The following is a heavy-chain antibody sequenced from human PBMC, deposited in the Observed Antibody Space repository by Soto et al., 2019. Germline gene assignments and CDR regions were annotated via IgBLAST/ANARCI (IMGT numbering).Heavy chain of an antibody. V-gene: IGHV4-30-4*01. CDR3: ARWWFGEFFDY. CDR1: GGSISSGDYY. D-gene: IGHD3-10*01. Sequence: QVQLQESGPGLVKPSQTLSLTCTVSGGSISSGDYYWSWIRQPPGKGLEWIGYIYYSGSTYYNPSLKRPVTITVDTSKNQFSLKLSSVPAADTAVYYCARWWFGEFFDYWGQGTLVTVSS. J-gene: IGHJ4*02. CDR2: IYYSGST.